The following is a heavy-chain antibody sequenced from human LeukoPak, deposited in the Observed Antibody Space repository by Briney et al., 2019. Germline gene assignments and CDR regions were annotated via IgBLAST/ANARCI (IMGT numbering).Heavy chain of an antibody. V-gene: IGHV5-10-1*01. Sequence: GESLKISCKGSGYTFTNYWISWVRQMPGKGLAWMGRIDPSDSKINYSPSFQGHVTISADKSISTAYLQWRSLKASDTAIYYCAIFDSWGQGTLVTVSS. J-gene: IGHJ4*02. CDR1: GYTFTNYW. CDR2: IDPSDSKI. CDR3: AIFDS.